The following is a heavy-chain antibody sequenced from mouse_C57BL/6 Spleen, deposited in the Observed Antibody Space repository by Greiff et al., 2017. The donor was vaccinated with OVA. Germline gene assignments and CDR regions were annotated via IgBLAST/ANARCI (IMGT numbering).Heavy chain of an antibody. CDR2: ISSGSSTI. D-gene: IGHD1-1*01. CDR3: ARLRFYYAMDY. J-gene: IGHJ4*01. V-gene: IGHV5-17*01. CDR1: GFTFSDYG. Sequence: EVQLVESGGGLVKPGGSLKLSCAASGFTFSDYGMHWVRQAPEKGLEWVAYISSGSSTIYYADTVKGRFPISRDNAKNTLFLQMTSLRSEDAAMDYCARLRFYYAMDYWGQGTSVTVSS.